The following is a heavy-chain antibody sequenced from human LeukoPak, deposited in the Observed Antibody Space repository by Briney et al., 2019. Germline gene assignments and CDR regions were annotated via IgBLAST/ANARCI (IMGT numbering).Heavy chain of an antibody. J-gene: IGHJ5*02. CDR1: GGSISSSY. V-gene: IGHV4-59*01. Sequence: ETLSLTCTVSGGSISSSYWSWIRQPPGKGLGGIGYTYYTGSTNYNPSLKSRVTLSVDTSKNQFSLKLISVTAADAAVYYCARDRRGYYGSGGGNWFDPWGQGAMVTVSS. CDR2: TYYTGST. CDR3: ARDRRGYYGSGGGNWFDP. D-gene: IGHD3-10*01.